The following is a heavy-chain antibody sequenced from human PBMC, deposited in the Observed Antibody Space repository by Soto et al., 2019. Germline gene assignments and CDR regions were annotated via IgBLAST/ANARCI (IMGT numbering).Heavy chain of an antibody. Sequence: PSETQSVTCTVSGGSISGSSYYWGWIRQPPGKGLEWIGSIYYSGSTYYNPSLKSRLTISVDTSKNQFSLKLSSVTAADTAVYYCAGRLAAHPFDYWGQGTLVTVSS. CDR2: IYYSGST. D-gene: IGHD6-6*01. CDR1: GGSISGSSYY. J-gene: IGHJ4*02. V-gene: IGHV4-39*01. CDR3: AGRLAAHPFDY.